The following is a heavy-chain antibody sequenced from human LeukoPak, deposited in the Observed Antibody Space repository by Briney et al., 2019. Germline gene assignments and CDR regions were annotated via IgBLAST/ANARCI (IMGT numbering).Heavy chain of an antibody. D-gene: IGHD4-17*01. J-gene: IGHJ3*02. CDR2: ISGSGGST. CDR1: GFTFGSYA. Sequence: EGSLRLSCAASGFTFGSYAMSWVRQAPGKGLEWVSAISGSGGSTYYADSVKGRFTISRDNSKNTLYLQMNSLRAEDTAVYYCAKDVPNGDYADGAFDIWGQGTMVTVSS. CDR3: AKDVPNGDYADGAFDI. V-gene: IGHV3-23*01.